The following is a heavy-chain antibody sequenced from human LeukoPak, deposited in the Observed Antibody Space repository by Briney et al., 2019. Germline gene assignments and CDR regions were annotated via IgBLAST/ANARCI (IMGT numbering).Heavy chain of an antibody. D-gene: IGHD1-7*01. Sequence: PGGSLRLSCAASGFTFSDYYMSWIRQAPGKGLEWVSYISSSGSTIYYADSVKGRFTISRDNAKNSLYLQMNSLRAEDTAVYYCARDHKNWNYMRLLDYWGQGTLVTVSS. J-gene: IGHJ4*02. V-gene: IGHV3-11*04. CDR1: GFTFSDYY. CDR3: ARDHKNWNYMRLLDY. CDR2: ISSSGSTI.